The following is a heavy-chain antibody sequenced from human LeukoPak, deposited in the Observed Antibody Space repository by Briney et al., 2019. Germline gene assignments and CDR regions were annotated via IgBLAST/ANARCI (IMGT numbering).Heavy chain of an antibody. CDR3: AKDQTITMIVVEDDY. CDR1: GFTFSGSA. V-gene: IGHV3-73*01. Sequence: GGSLRLSCAASGFTFSGSAMHWVRQASGKGLEWVGRIRSKANSYATAYAASVKGGFTISRDNSKNTLYLQMNSLRAEDTAVYYRAKDQTITMIVVEDDYWGQGTLVTVSS. D-gene: IGHD3-22*01. J-gene: IGHJ4*02. CDR2: IRSKANSYAT.